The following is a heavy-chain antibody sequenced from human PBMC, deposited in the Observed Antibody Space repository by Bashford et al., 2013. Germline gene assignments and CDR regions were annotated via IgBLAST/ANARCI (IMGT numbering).Heavy chain of an antibody. CDR2: INHSGST. CDR1: GGSFSGYY. CDR3: ASIWRGVTFDY. Sequence: SETLSLTCAVYGGSFSGYYWSWIRQPPGKGLEWIGEINHSGSTNYNPSLKSRVTISVDTSKNQFSLKLSSVTAADTAVYYCASIWRGVTFDYVGPGNPGHRLL. J-gene: IGHJ4*02. D-gene: IGHD3-3*01. V-gene: IGHV4-34*01.